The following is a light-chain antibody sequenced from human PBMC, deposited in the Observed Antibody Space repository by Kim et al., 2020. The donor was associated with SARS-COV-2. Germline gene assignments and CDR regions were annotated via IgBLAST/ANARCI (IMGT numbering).Light chain of an antibody. J-gene: IGKJ1*01. Sequence: SSVGDRVTITCRASQSISSWLAWYQQKPGKAPKLLIYKTSSLESGVPSRFSGSGSGTEFTLTISSLQPDDFATYYCQQDNSYPRTFGQGTKVEIK. CDR3: QQDNSYPRT. CDR1: QSISSW. CDR2: KTS. V-gene: IGKV1-5*03.